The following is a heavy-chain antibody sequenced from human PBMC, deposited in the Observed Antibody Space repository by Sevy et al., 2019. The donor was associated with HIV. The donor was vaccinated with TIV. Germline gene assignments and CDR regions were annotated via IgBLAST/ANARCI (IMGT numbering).Heavy chain of an antibody. CDR1: GYTFSNYW. CDR3: VAANSWEDY. Sequence: GESLKISCEGSGYTFSNYWMHWVRQAPGKGLEWVSRVYSDGSDTAYADSVKGRFTISRDNAENTMSLQMNSLRAEDTGLYYCVAANSWEDYWGQGTQVTVSS. J-gene: IGHJ4*02. CDR2: VYSDGSDT. V-gene: IGHV3-74*01. D-gene: IGHD6-13*01.